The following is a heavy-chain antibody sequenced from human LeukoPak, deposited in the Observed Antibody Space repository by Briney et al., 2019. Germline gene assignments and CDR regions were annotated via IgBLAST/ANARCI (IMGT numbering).Heavy chain of an antibody. CDR3: AXKVXLRSXXPYFNS. V-gene: IGHV3-53*01. Sequence: GGSLRLSCAPSGFTVSSNYMSWVRQAPGKGLEWVSVIYSGGDTFYADSVKGRFTISRDNSKNTLYLQMNSLRAEDTAVYYCAXKVXLRSXXPYFNSXGQGTLVTVSS. D-gene: IGHD2-8*01. CDR1: GFTVSSNY. J-gene: IGHJ4*02. CDR2: IYSGGDT.